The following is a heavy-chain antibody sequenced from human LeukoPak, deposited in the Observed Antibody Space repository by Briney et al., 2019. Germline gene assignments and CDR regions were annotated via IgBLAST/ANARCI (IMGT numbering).Heavy chain of an antibody. Sequence: GGSLRLSCAASGFTFSSYGMHWVRQAPGKGLEWVAVIWYDGSNNYYADSVKGRFTISRDNSKNTLYLQMNSLRAEDTAVYYCARDTATGYSSGWLFDYWGQGTLVNVSS. D-gene: IGHD6-19*01. V-gene: IGHV3-33*01. J-gene: IGHJ4*02. CDR3: ARDTATGYSSGWLFDY. CDR2: IWYDGSNN. CDR1: GFTFSSYG.